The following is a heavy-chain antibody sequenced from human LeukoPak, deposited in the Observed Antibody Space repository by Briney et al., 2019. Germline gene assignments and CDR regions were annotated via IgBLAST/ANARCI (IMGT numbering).Heavy chain of an antibody. J-gene: IGHJ4*02. Sequence: SETLSLTCAVYGGSFSGYYWSWIRQPPGKGLEWIGEINHSGSTNYNPSLKSRVTISVDTSKNQFPLKLNSVTATDTAVYYCARHYGPWGQGTLVTVSS. V-gene: IGHV4-34*01. D-gene: IGHD3-16*01. CDR1: GGSFSGYY. CDR3: ARHYGP. CDR2: INHSGST.